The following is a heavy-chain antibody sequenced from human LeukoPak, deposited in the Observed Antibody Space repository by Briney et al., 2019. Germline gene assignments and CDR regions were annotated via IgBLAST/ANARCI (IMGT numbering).Heavy chain of an antibody. V-gene: IGHV4-39*01. Sequence: PSETLSLTCTVSGGSISSSSYYWGWIRQPPGKGLEWIGSIYYSGSTYYNPSLKSRVTISVDTSKNQFSLKLSSVTATDTAVYYCARQQPNGGNSAWDPWGQGTLVTVSS. CDR2: IYYSGST. D-gene: IGHD4-23*01. J-gene: IGHJ5*02. CDR1: GGSISSSSYY. CDR3: ARQQPNGGNSAWDP.